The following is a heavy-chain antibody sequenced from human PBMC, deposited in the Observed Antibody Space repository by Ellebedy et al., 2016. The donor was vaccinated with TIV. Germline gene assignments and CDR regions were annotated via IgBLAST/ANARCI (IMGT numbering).Heavy chain of an antibody. Sequence: MPSETLSLTCSVSGGSINNYYWTRIRQPPGQGLEWIGDIHHSGNSHIHPSLKSRVTLSLDTSKNQFSLDLSSVTAADTATYYCARDLGRYGMDVWGQGTTVTVSS. CDR1: GGSINNYY. CDR3: ARDLGRYGMDV. J-gene: IGHJ6*02. CDR2: IHHSGNS. V-gene: IGHV4-59*01.